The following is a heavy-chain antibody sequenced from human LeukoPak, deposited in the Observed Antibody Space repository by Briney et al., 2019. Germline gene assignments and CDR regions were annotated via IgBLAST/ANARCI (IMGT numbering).Heavy chain of an antibody. CDR1: GGSISSSSYY. Sequence: SETLSLTCTVSGGSISSSSYYWGWIRQPPGKGLEWIGSIYYSGSTYYNPSLKSRVTISVDTSKNQFSLKLSSVTAADTAVYYCARARDPQIMGYYYYYMDVWGKGTTVTVSS. CDR3: ARARDPQIMGYYYYYMDV. V-gene: IGHV4-39*07. CDR2: IYYSGST. J-gene: IGHJ6*03.